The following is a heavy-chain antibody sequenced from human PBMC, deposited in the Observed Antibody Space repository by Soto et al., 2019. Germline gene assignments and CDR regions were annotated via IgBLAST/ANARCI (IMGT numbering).Heavy chain of an antibody. CDR3: VKDDRILGRRYFDL. J-gene: IGHJ2*01. V-gene: IGHV3-23*01. Sequence: EEQLLESGGGLIQQGGSLRLACAASGFTFSSYAMTWVRQAPGKGLEWVSSISFSDGGTNYADSVKGRLTISRDNSKNTLFLQMNILRVEDTAVYYCVKDDRILGRRYFDLWGRGTLVTVSS. CDR2: ISFSDGGT. CDR1: GFTFSSYA. D-gene: IGHD2-15*01.